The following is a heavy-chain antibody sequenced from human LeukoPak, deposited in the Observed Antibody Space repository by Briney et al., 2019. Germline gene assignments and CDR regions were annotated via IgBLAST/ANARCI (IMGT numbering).Heavy chain of an antibody. Sequence: KPGGSLRLSCAASGFTFSDYYMSWIRQAPGKGLEWVSYISSSGSTIYYADSVKGRFTISRDNAKNSLYLRINSLRAEDTAVYYCARSSYSSSSSVWGQGTMVTVSS. V-gene: IGHV3-11*01. CDR3: ARSSYSSSSSV. J-gene: IGHJ3*01. D-gene: IGHD6-6*01. CDR2: ISSSGSTI. CDR1: GFTFSDYY.